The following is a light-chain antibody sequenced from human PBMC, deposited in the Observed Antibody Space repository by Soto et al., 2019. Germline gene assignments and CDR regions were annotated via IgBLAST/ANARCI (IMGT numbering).Light chain of an antibody. CDR2: AAS. CDR1: QSISTY. Sequence: QMTQSPSTLSGSVGDRVTITCRASQSISTYLNWYQQKPGKAPNLLIYAASSLQSGVPSRFSGSGSGADFTLTISSLQPEDFATYYCQQNYNTPRTFGQGTKVDIK. V-gene: IGKV1-39*01. CDR3: QQNYNTPRT. J-gene: IGKJ1*01.